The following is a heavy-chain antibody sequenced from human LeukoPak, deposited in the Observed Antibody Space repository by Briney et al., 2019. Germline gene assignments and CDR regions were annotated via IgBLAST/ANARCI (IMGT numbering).Heavy chain of an antibody. Sequence: SETLSLTCTVSGGSISSSSYYWGWIRQPPGKGLEWIGSIYYSGSTYYNPSLKSRVTISVDTSKNQFSLKLSSVTAADTAVYYCARAGYSYYNWFDPWGQGTLVAVSS. CDR1: GGSISSSSYY. J-gene: IGHJ5*02. V-gene: IGHV4-39*07. D-gene: IGHD5-18*01. CDR2: IYYSGST. CDR3: ARAGYSYYNWFDP.